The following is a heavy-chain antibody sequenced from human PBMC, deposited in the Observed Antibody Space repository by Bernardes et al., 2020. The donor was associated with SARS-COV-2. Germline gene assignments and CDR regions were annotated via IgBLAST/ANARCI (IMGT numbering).Heavy chain of an antibody. Sequence: GGSLRLSRAASGFTFSSYWMSWVRQAPGKGLEWVANIKEDGSEKNYVDSVKGRFSISRDNAKNSLYLQMNSLRAEDTAVYYCAKGGYWYGSWGQGTLVTVSS. CDR2: IKEDGSEK. CDR3: AKGGYWYGS. J-gene: IGHJ5*02. CDR1: GFTFSSYW. D-gene: IGHD5-18*01. V-gene: IGHV3-7*01.